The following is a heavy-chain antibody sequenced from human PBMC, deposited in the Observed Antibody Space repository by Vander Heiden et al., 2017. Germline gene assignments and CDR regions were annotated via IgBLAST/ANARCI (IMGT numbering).Heavy chain of an antibody. V-gene: IGHV3-53*01. CDR2: MYTGVWT. Sequence: LVESGGGLIQPGGSLRLSCAASGFSVSSNYMTWVRQAPGKGLEWVSVMYTGVWTDYADSVKGRSTISRANSKKTVYLQMNSLRVEDTAVDYGARGQVTSGQFSEGWGQGTL. J-gene: IGHJ4*02. CDR1: GFSVSSNY. CDR3: ARGQVTSGQFSEG. D-gene: IGHD4-4*01.